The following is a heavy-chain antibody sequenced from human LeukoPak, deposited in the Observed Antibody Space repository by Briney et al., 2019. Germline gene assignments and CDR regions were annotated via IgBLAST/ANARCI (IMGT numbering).Heavy chain of an antibody. Sequence: SETLSLTCAVYGGSFSGYYWSWIRQPPGKGLEWIGEIYHSGSTYYNPSLKSRVTISVDRSKNQFSLKLSSVTAADTAVYYCARELYSSSWSYFDYWGQGTLVTVSS. D-gene: IGHD6-13*01. J-gene: IGHJ4*02. CDR2: IYHSGST. V-gene: IGHV4-34*01. CDR3: ARELYSSSWSYFDY. CDR1: GGSFSGYY.